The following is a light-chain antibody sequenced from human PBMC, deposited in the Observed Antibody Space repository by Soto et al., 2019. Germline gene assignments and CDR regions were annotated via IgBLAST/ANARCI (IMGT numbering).Light chain of an antibody. J-gene: IGKJ2*01. V-gene: IGKV1-5*03. Sequence: DIQMTQSPSTLSASVGDRVTITCRASQSISTWLAWYQQKPGKAPKLLIYKASSLESGVPSRFSGSGSGTEFTLTISSLQPDDFATYYYQQYNSYSRTFGQGTELEIK. CDR3: QQYNSYSRT. CDR2: KAS. CDR1: QSISTW.